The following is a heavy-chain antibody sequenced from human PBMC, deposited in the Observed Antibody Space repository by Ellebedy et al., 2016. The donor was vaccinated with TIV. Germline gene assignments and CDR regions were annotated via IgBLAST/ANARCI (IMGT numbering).Heavy chain of an antibody. CDR2: IKEDGSRT. V-gene: IGHV3-7*01. J-gene: IGHJ4*02. CDR3: ARDENYGAEVIDY. Sequence: GESLKISCAASGFTFSIYWMNWVRQAPGKGLEWVANIKEDGSRTSYVDSVRGRFSISRDNVKNSLYLQMNSLRDEDTAVYYCARDENYGAEVIDYWGQGTLVTVSS. CDR1: GFTFSIYW. D-gene: IGHD4-17*01.